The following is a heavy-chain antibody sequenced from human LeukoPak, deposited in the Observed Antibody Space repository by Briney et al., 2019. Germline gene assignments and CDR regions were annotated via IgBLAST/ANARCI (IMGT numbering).Heavy chain of an antibody. D-gene: IGHD5-18*01. CDR3: ARAPKGGDSNGSHFDY. CDR1: GFTFSSYS. CDR2: ISSSSSYI. Sequence: GGSLRLSCAASGFTFSSYSMNWVRQAPGKGLEWVSSISSSSSYIYYADSVKGRFTISRDNAKNSLYLQMNSLRAEDTAVYYCARAPKGGDSNGSHFDYWGQGTLVTVSS. J-gene: IGHJ4*02. V-gene: IGHV3-21*01.